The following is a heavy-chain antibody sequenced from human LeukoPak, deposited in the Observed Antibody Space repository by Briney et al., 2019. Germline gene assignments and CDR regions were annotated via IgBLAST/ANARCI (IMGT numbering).Heavy chain of an antibody. J-gene: IGHJ4*02. CDR1: GGTFSSYA. Sequence: SVKVSCKASGGTFSSYAISWVRQAPGQGLEWMGRIIPIFGTANYAQKFQGRVTITTDESTSTAYMELSSLRSEDTAVYYCARDDVFGDSSGKTFDYWGQGTLVTVSS. V-gene: IGHV1-69*05. CDR2: IIPIFGTA. CDR3: ARDDVFGDSSGKTFDY. D-gene: IGHD3-22*01.